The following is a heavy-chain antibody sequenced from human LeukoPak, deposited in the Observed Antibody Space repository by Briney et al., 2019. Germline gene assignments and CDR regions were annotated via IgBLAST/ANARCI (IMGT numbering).Heavy chain of an antibody. CDR3: AKDGGRGYYDSSGYDY. CDR1: GFTFDDYA. V-gene: IGHV3-9*03. Sequence: PGRSLRLSCAASGFTFDDYAMHWVRQAPGKGLEWVSGISWNSGSIGYADSVKGRFTISRDNAKNSLYLQMNSLRAEDMALYYCAKDGGRGYYDSSGYDYWGQGTLVTVSS. CDR2: ISWNSGSI. J-gene: IGHJ4*02. D-gene: IGHD3-22*01.